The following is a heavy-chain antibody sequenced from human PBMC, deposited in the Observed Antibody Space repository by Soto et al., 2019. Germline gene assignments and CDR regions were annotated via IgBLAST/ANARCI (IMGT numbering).Heavy chain of an antibody. V-gene: IGHV5-10-1*01. Sequence: KISCKGSGYSFTSYWISWVRQMPGKGLEWMGRIDPSDSYTNYSPSFQGHVTISADKSISTAYLQWSSLKASDTAMYYCARHQWELLKHYYYYGMDVWGQGTTVTVSS. J-gene: IGHJ6*02. CDR2: IDPSDSYT. CDR1: GYSFTSYW. CDR3: ARHQWELLKHYYYYGMDV. D-gene: IGHD1-26*01.